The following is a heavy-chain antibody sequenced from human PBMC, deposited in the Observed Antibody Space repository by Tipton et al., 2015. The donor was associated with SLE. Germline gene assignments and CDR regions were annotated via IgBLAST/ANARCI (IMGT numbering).Heavy chain of an antibody. Sequence: TLSLTCTVSGGSISSGSYYWSWIRQPAGKGLEWIGHIYTSGSTNYSPSLKSRVTISVDTSKNQFSLKLSSVTAADTAVYYCARDSAAAGIPLDYWGQGTLVTVSS. CDR2: IYTSGST. D-gene: IGHD6-13*01. V-gene: IGHV4-61*09. CDR1: GGSISSGSYY. CDR3: ARDSAAAGIPLDY. J-gene: IGHJ4*02.